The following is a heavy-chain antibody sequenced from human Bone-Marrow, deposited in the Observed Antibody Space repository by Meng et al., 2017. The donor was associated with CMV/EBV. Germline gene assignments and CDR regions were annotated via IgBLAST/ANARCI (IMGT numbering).Heavy chain of an antibody. CDR2: LSYDGTRK. D-gene: IGHD3-3*01. V-gene: IGHV3-30*04. CDR1: GFTFSNYP. J-gene: IGHJ6*02. Sequence: GGSLRLSCAASGFTFSNYPMHWVRQAPGKGLEWVAVLSYDGTRKYYGDSVKGRFTISRDNSKNTMYRQMSGLRTDNTAVYFCARDDDRYNGMNIWGQGTTVTFSS. CDR3: ARDDDRYNGMNI.